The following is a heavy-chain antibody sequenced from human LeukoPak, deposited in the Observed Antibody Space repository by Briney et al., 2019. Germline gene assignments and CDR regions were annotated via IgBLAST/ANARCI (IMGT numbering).Heavy chain of an antibody. CDR1: GLTFSTYS. Sequence: GGSLRLSCAASGLTFSTYSFNWVRQAPGKGLEWVSSISSNSRYIFYADSVKGRFTISRDNAKNSLYLQMNSLRAEDTAVYYCAKELGCSSSWDYYYYYMDVWGKGTTVTVSS. J-gene: IGHJ6*03. V-gene: IGHV3-21*01. CDR2: ISSNSRYI. D-gene: IGHD6-13*01. CDR3: AKELGCSSSWDYYYYYMDV.